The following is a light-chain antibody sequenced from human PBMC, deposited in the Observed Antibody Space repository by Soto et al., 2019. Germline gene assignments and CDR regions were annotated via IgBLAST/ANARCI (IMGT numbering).Light chain of an antibody. CDR2: AAS. CDR3: QQLNSYPLT. V-gene: IGKV1-9*01. J-gene: IGKJ3*01. CDR1: QGISSY. Sequence: DIQLTQSPSFLSASVGDRVTITCRASQGISSYLAWYQQKPGKDPKLLIYAASTLQSWVPARFSGSGSGTEFTLTFSSLQPEDFATYYWQQLNSYPLTFGPGTKVDIK.